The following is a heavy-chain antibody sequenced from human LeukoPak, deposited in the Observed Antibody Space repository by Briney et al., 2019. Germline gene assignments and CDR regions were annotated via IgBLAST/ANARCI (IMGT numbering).Heavy chain of an antibody. V-gene: IGHV3-23*01. D-gene: IGHD6-13*01. J-gene: IGHJ4*02. CDR2: ISSSGGNT. Sequence: PGGSLRLSCAASGFTFSSHAMSWVRQDPGKGLKWVSSISSSGGNTYYADSVKGRFTISRDNSKNTLYLQMNSLRAEDTAVYYCAKGGDYSKSPLASWGQGTLVTVSS. CDR1: GFTFSSHA. CDR3: AKGGDYSKSPLAS.